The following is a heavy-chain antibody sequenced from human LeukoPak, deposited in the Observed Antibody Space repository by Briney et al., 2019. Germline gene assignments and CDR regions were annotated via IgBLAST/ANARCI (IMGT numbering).Heavy chain of an antibody. CDR2: IYYSGIT. J-gene: IGHJ6*03. CDR1: GGSISSYY. V-gene: IGHV4-59*01. Sequence: KPSATLSLTCTVSGGSISSYYWSWIRQPPGKGREWIGYIYYSGITNYNPSLKSRVTISVETSKNQFSLNVSSVTAADTAVYYCARDSGYSYGFLYYYYMDVWGKGTTVTVSS. CDR3: ARDSGYSYGFLYYYYMDV. D-gene: IGHD5-18*01.